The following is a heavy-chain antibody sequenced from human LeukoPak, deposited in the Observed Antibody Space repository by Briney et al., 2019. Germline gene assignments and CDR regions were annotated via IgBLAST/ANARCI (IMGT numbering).Heavy chain of an antibody. V-gene: IGHV4-4*07. CDR1: GGSISSYY. Sequence: SETLSLTCTVSGGSISSYYWSWIRQPAGKGLEWIGRIYTSGSTNYNPSLKSRVTMSVDTSKNQFSLKLTSLTAADTAIYYCAQTTGWPGFDYWGQGALVTVSS. CDR3: AQTTGWPGFDY. J-gene: IGHJ4*02. CDR2: IYTSGST. D-gene: IGHD6-19*01.